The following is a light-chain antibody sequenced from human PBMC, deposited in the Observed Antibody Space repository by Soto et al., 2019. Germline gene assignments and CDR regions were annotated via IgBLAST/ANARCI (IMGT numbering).Light chain of an antibody. CDR1: QSIRSY. Sequence: DIQMTQSPSSLSASVGDRVTITCRASQSIRSYLNWYQQKRGTGPKPXIWAASSLQSGARSRFSGSVSGTDFTLTISSLQPEDFATYYCQQSYSRTLTFGQGTKVDIK. J-gene: IGKJ1*01. V-gene: IGKV1-39*01. CDR2: AAS. CDR3: QQSYSRTLT.